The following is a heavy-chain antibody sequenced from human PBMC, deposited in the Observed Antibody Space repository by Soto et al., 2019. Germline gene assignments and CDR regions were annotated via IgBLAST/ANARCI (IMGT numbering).Heavy chain of an antibody. CDR2: ITYDGSFQ. Sequence: QVQLVESGGGVVQPGGSLRLSCQASGFNFDNYGMHWVRQAPGKELEWVAVITYDGSFQYYADSVKGRFTISRDNSKNTLSLHLNTLKPEDTAVYHCAKDRVSGTVYTPLAFWGQGTLVTVSS. D-gene: IGHD1-7*01. J-gene: IGHJ4*02. CDR3: AKDRVSGTVYTPLAF. V-gene: IGHV3-30*18. CDR1: GFNFDNYG.